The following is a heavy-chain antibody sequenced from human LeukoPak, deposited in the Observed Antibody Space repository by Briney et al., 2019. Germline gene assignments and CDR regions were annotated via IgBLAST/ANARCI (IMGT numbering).Heavy chain of an antibody. CDR1: GFTFSSYS. Sequence: GGSLRLSCAASGFTFSSYSMNWVRQAPGKGLEWVSVIYSGGSTYYADSVKGRFTISRDNSKNTLYLQMNSLRAEDTAVYYCARDFTPPYGDYAVPPGAFDIWGQGTMVTVSS. CDR2: IYSGGST. D-gene: IGHD4-17*01. V-gene: IGHV3-53*01. J-gene: IGHJ3*02. CDR3: ARDFTPPYGDYAVPPGAFDI.